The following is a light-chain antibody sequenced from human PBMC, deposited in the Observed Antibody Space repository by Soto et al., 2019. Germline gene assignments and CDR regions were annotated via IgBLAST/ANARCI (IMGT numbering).Light chain of an antibody. J-gene: IGKJ1*01. Sequence: VMTQSPDSLAVSLGERATINCKSSQNLLYNSNNKNYLAWYQQRPGQPPKLLIYWASTRESGVPDRFSGSGSGTDFTLTISSLQAADVAVYYCQQYYSTPPTFGQGTKVEMK. CDR3: QQYYSTPPT. CDR1: QNLLYNSNNKNY. CDR2: WAS. V-gene: IGKV4-1*01.